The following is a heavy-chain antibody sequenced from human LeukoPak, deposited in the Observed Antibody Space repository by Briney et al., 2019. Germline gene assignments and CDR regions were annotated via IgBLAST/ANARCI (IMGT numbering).Heavy chain of an antibody. V-gene: IGHV3-7*01. CDR1: GFTFSGYW. CDR2: IKQDGSEK. CDR3: ARFGMDAAIDY. J-gene: IGHJ4*02. Sequence: GGSLRLSCAASGFTFSGYWMSWVRQAPGKGLEWVATIKQDGSEKTYVDSVEGRFTSSRDNAKSSLFLQMDSLRAEDTAVYYCARFGMDAAIDYWGQGTLVTVSS. D-gene: IGHD2-15*01.